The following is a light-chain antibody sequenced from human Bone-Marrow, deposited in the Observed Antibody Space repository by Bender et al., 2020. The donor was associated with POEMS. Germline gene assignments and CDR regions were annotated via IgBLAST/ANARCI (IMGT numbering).Light chain of an antibody. Sequence: QSALTQPRSVSGSPGQSVTISCTGASSDVDNYIYVSWFQQRPGKAPNLMIYEVSKRPSGVSNRFSGSKSGNTASLTISGLQAEDEADYYCCSYAGSSTWVFGGGTKLTVL. V-gene: IGLV2-23*02. J-gene: IGLJ3*02. CDR1: SSDVDNYIY. CDR2: EVS. CDR3: CSYAGSSTWV.